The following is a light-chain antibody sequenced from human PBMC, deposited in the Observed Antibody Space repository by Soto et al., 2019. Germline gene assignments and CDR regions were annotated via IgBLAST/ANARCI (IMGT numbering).Light chain of an antibody. CDR2: DGT. J-gene: IGKJ4*01. CDR1: QSVGSY. Sequence: EIVLTQSPATLSLSPGERATLSCRASQSVGSYLAWYQQKPGQAPRLLIYDGTHRATGVPPRFSGSGSGTDFTLTISSLEPEDFAVYYCQQRSNWLTFGGGTTVEIK. V-gene: IGKV3-11*01. CDR3: QQRSNWLT.